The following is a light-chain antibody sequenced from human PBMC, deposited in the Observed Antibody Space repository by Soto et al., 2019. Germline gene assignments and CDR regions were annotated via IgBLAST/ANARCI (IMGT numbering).Light chain of an antibody. CDR1: QSLSSSD. CDR2: GGS. Sequence: EIVLTQSPGTLSLSPGERATLSCRASQSLSSSDLTWYQHKPGQAPRLLIYGGSTRATGIPDRFSGDGSGTDFTFTISRLEPEDFAVYYCQQSESVPLTVGRGPKVD. CDR3: QQSESVPLT. V-gene: IGKV3-20*01. J-gene: IGKJ3*01.